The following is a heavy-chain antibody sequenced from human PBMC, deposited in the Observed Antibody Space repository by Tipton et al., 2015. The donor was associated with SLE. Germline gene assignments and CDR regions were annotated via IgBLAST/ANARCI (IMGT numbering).Heavy chain of an antibody. Sequence: SLRLSCAASGFTFDDYAMHWVRQAPGKGLEWVSLISWDGGSTYYADSVKGRFTISRDNSKNSLYPQMNSLRAEDTALYYCAKDMAAAGLDDAFDIWGQGTMVTVSS. CDR2: ISWDGGST. CDR3: AKDMAAAGLDDAFDI. J-gene: IGHJ3*02. D-gene: IGHD6-13*01. CDR1: GFTFDDYA. V-gene: IGHV3-43D*04.